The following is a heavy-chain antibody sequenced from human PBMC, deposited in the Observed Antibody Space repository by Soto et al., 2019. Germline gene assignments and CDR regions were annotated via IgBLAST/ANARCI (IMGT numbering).Heavy chain of an antibody. CDR1: GYIFSTYW. V-gene: IGHV5-51*01. D-gene: IGHD3-10*01. J-gene: IGHJ4*01. CDR2: IYPGDSDT. Sequence: VESLKISCKGSGYIFSTYWIAWCLQMPGKVLEWVGIIYPGDSDTRYSPSFEGHVTISVDKSISTAFLQWNSLKASGNAIYYCARHSTSAPKDYWGQGTLVTVSS. CDR3: ARHSTSAPKDY.